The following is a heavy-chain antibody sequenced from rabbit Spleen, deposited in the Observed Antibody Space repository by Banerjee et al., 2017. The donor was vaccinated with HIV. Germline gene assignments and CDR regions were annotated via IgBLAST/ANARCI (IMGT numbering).Heavy chain of an antibody. CDR1: GVSFSDKDV. CDR3: ARLFAYSGYAGFGYATVDYFSL. D-gene: IGHD6-1*01. J-gene: IGHJ4*01. V-gene: IGHV1S40*01. CDR2: SDPIFGST. Sequence: QSLEEAGGGLVKTEGALTLTCKASGVSFSDKDVMWWVRQARGKGLERIGYSDPIFGSTFYASWAKGRFTISKTSSSTVTLQMTSLTTAETATYFCARLFAYSGYAGFGYATVDYFSLWGPGTLVTVS.